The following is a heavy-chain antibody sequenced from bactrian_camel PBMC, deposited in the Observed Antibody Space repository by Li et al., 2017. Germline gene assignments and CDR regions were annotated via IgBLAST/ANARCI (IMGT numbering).Heavy chain of an antibody. Sequence: QVQLVESGGGTVQAGGSLALSCAASSGYSPHKRCVGWLRQAPGKEREGVAVIFTDGDTGYVDSVKGRFTISVDNDRRTMYLQMNNLSPEDTAMYYCAADLVVISNCGSWYPALGYWGQGTQVTVS. D-gene: IGHD6*01. J-gene: IGHJ6*01. CDR3: AADLVVISNCGSWYPALGY. CDR1: GYSPHKRC. V-gene: IGHV3S63*01. CDR2: IFTDGDT.